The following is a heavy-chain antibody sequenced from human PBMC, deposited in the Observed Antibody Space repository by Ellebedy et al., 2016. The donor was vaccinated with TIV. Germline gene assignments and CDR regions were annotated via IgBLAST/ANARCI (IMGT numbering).Heavy chain of an antibody. V-gene: IGHV1-2*02. D-gene: IGHD6-6*01. CDR1: GYTFTESY. J-gene: IGHJ1*01. CDR2: INPVSGGT. Sequence: ASVKVSCXASGYTFTESYINWVRQASGQGLEWMGWINPVSGGTNYAQKFQGRVSMTRDTPISTAYLELSSLTSDDTAVYFCARGTKSSSSSWGQGTRVTVSS. CDR3: ARGTKSSSSS.